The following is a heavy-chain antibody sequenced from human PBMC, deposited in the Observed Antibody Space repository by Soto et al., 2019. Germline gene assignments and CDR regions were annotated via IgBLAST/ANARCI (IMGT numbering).Heavy chain of an antibody. J-gene: IGHJ4*01. V-gene: IGHV4-38-2*02. Sequence: SETLSLTCSVSGYSISGPSYWAWIRRPPGKGPEWIASIYHGGTTFYNPSLKSRITISVDTSNNQFSLKLTSVTAADTAVYYCAKVHVMVVAGSTFDYWGHGTLVTVSS. CDR3: AKVHVMVVAGSTFDY. CDR2: IYHGGTT. D-gene: IGHD2-21*02. CDR1: GYSISGPSY.